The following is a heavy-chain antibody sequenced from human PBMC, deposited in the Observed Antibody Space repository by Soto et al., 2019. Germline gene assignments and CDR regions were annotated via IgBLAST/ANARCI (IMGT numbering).Heavy chain of an antibody. CDR2: IYYSGST. Sequence: SETLSLTCTVSGGSISSYYWSWLRQPPGKGLDWIGYIYYSGSTNYNPSPKSRVTISVDTSKNQFSLKLSSVTAADTAVYYCASYKAVVPAAMRGYYYGMDVWGQGTTVTVSS. CDR1: GGSISSYY. V-gene: IGHV4-59*01. D-gene: IGHD2-2*01. CDR3: ASYKAVVPAAMRGYYYGMDV. J-gene: IGHJ6*02.